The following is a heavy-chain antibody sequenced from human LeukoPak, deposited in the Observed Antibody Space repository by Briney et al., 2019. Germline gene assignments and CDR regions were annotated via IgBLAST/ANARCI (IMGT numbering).Heavy chain of an antibody. Sequence: SGGSLRLSCAASGFTFSDYYMSWIRQAPGKGLEWVSYISSSGSTIYYADSVKGRFTISRDNAKNSLYLQMNSLRAEDTAVYYCARVNTVGDFWSGYYSPQPYYYYMDVWGKGTTVIVSS. CDR3: ARVNTVGDFWSGYYSPQPYYYYMDV. CDR2: ISSSGSTI. D-gene: IGHD3-3*01. V-gene: IGHV3-11*04. CDR1: GFTFSDYY. J-gene: IGHJ6*03.